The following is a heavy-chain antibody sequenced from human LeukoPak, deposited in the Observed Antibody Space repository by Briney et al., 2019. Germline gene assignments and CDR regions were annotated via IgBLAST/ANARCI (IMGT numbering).Heavy chain of an antibody. V-gene: IGHV3-7*01. J-gene: IGHJ6*03. CDR3: AREARYYYYYMDV. CDR2: IKQDGSEK. Sequence: GGSLRLSCAASGFTFSSYWMSWVRQAPGKGLEWVANIKQDGSEKYYVDSVKGRFTISRDNTKNSLYLQMNSLRAEDTAVYYCAREARYYYYYMDVWGKGTTVTVSS. CDR1: GFTFSSYW.